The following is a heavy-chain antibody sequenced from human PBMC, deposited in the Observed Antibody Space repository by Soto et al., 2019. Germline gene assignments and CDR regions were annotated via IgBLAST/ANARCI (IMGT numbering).Heavy chain of an antibody. J-gene: IGHJ4*02. CDR3: ARNGLGCSGGSCPLGY. CDR1: GGSVSSGSYY. V-gene: IGHV4-61*01. CDR2: IYYSGST. Sequence: QVQLQESGPGLVKPSETLSLTCTVSGGSVSSGSYYWSWIRQPPGKGLEWIGYIYYSGSTNYNPSLKSRVTISVDTSKNQFSLKLSSVTAADTAVYYCARNGLGCSGGSCPLGYWGQGTLVTVSS. D-gene: IGHD2-15*01.